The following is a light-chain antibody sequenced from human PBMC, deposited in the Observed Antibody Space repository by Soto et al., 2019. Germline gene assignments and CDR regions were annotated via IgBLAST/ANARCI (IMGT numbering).Light chain of an antibody. V-gene: IGLV2-11*01. CDR3: CSYAGTYTWV. CDR1: SSDVGGYNY. J-gene: IGLJ3*02. Sequence: QSALTQPRSVSGSPGQSVTISCTGTSSDVGGYNYVSWYQQHAGKAPKLIIYDVSKRPSGVPRRFSGSKFGNTASLTISGLQAEDEADYYCCSYAGTYTWVFGGGTGLTVL. CDR2: DVS.